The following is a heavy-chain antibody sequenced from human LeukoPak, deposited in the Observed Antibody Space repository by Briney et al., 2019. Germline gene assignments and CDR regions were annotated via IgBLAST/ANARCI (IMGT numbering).Heavy chain of an antibody. CDR3: ARVGTPGIAVKGDAFDI. CDR2: MNPNSGNT. Sequence: ASAKVSCKASGYTFTSYDINWVRQATGQGLEWMGWMNPNSGNTGYAQKFQGRVTMTRNTSIGTAYMELSSLRSEDTAVYYCARVGTPGIAVKGDAFDIWGQGTMVTVSS. CDR1: GYTFTSYD. V-gene: IGHV1-8*01. J-gene: IGHJ3*02. D-gene: IGHD6-19*01.